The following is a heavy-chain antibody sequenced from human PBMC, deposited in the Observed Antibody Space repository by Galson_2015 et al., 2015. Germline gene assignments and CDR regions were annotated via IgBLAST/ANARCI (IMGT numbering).Heavy chain of an antibody. CDR1: GFTFSSYG. CDR2: IWYDGSNK. J-gene: IGHJ4*02. Sequence: SLRLSCAASGFTFSSYGMHWVRQAPGKGLEWVAVIWYDGSNKYYADSVKGRFTISRDNSKSTLYLQMNSLRAEDTAVYYCAREGNLDIVVVPAAMPDYWGQGTLVTVSS. D-gene: IGHD2-2*03. V-gene: IGHV3-33*01. CDR3: AREGNLDIVVVPAAMPDY.